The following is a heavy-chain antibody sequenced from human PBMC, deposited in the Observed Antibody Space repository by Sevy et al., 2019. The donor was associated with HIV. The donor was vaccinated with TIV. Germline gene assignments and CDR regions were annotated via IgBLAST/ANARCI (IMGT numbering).Heavy chain of an antibody. Sequence: SETLSLTCAVSGGSISSGGYSWSWIRQPPGKGLEWIGYIYHSGSTYYNPSLKSRVTISVDRSKNQFSLKLSSVTAADTAVYYGARGIRGNNWFDPWGQGTLVTVSS. CDR2: IYHSGST. D-gene: IGHD2-21*01. J-gene: IGHJ5*02. CDR1: GGSISSGGYS. CDR3: ARGIRGNNWFDP. V-gene: IGHV4-30-2*01.